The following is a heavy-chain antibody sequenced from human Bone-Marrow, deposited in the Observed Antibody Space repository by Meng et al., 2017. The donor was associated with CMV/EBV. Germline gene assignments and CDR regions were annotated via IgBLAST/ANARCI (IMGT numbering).Heavy chain of an antibody. CDR3: ARRTASSSWSKFDY. CDR1: GGSISSYY. CDR2: IYYSGST. J-gene: IGHJ4*02. D-gene: IGHD6-13*01. Sequence: SETLSLTCIVSGGSISSYYSSWMRQSPGKGLEWIGYIYYSGSTYYNPSLKSRVTIPVDTSKNQSTLKLSSVTAADTAVYYCARRTASSSWSKFDYWGQGTLVTVSS. V-gene: IGHV4-59*12.